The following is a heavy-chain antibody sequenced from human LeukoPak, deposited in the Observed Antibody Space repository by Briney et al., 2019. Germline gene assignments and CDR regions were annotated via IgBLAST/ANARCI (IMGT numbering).Heavy chain of an antibody. Sequence: GGSLRLSCAASGFSFSNYWMGWVRQAPGKRPEWVANMNIDGSERYYADSVKGRFTISRDNSKNTLYLQMNSLRAEDTAVYYCAKMSAYYNYYTMDVWGQGTTVTVSS. D-gene: IGHD3-3*01. J-gene: IGHJ6*02. CDR1: GFSFSNYW. V-gene: IGHV3-7*03. CDR2: MNIDGSER. CDR3: AKMSAYYNYYTMDV.